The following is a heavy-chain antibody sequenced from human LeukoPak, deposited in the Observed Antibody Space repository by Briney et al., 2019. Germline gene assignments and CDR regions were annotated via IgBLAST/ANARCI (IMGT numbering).Heavy chain of an antibody. V-gene: IGHV4-39*01. CDR2: IYYSGST. CDR1: GGSISNSSYY. D-gene: IGHD6-13*01. CDR3: ASPRGYSSSLYYFDY. Sequence: SETLSLTCTVSGGSISNSSYYWGWIRQPPGKGLERIGSIYYSGSTYYNPSLKSRVTISVDTSKNQFSLKLSSVTAADTAVYYCASPRGYSSSLYYFDYWGQGTLVTVSS. J-gene: IGHJ4*02.